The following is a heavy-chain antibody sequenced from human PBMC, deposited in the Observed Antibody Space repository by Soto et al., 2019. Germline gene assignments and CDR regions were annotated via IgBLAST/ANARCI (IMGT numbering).Heavy chain of an antibody. CDR1: GGSFKSYY. CDR3: ARGRNFGVVTYDY. CDR2: IHYSGST. J-gene: IGHJ4*02. Sequence: ASETLSLTCSVSGGSFKSYYWSWVRQPPGKGLEWIGYIHYSGSTNSNPSLKSRVTISVDTSKNQFSLKLSSVTAADTAIYYCARGRNFGVVTYDYWGQGTLVTVSS. D-gene: IGHD3-3*01. V-gene: IGHV4-59*01.